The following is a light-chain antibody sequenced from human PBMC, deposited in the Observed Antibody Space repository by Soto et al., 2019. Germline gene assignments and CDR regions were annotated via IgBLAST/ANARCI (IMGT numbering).Light chain of an antibody. CDR1: QSVSSN. J-gene: IGKJ1*01. Sequence: EIVMTQSPATLSVSPGVRATLSCRASQSVSSNLAWYQQKPGQAPRLLIYGASTRATGIPARFSGSGSGTEFTLTISSLQSEDFAVYYCQQYNNWWTFGQGTKVDNK. V-gene: IGKV3-15*01. CDR2: GAS. CDR3: QQYNNWWT.